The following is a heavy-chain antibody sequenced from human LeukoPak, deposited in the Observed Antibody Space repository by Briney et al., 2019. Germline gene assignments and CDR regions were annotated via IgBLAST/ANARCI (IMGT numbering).Heavy chain of an antibody. Sequence: PGGSLRLSCAASGFAFRSYWMSWVRQAPGKGLEWVANINQDGSESHCVDSVKGRYTISGDNAKNSLFLQMNSLRAEDTAVYYCARDWHYYDSTTYYYYFDCWGQGTLVTVSS. J-gene: IGHJ4*02. D-gene: IGHD3-22*01. CDR2: INQDGSES. CDR3: ARDWHYYDSTTYYYYFDC. CDR1: GFAFRSYW. V-gene: IGHV3-7*01.